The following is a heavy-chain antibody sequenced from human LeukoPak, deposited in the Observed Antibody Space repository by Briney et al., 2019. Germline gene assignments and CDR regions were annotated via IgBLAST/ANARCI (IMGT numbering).Heavy chain of an antibody. J-gene: IGHJ6*02. CDR1: GFPFSSSG. D-gene: IGHD3-3*01. CDR2: ISYDGSTK. Sequence: GRSLRLSCAASGFPFSSSGMHWVRQAPGKGLEWVAVISYDGSTKCYADSVKGRFTISRDNSKNTLYMQMNSLRAEDTAVYYCAKYDFWSGYGIDVWGQGTTVTVSS. V-gene: IGHV3-30*18. CDR3: AKYDFWSGYGIDV.